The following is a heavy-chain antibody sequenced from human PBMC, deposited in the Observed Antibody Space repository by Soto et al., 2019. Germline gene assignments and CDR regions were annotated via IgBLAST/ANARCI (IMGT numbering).Heavy chain of an antibody. CDR2: ISFDGSNK. J-gene: IGHJ3*01. V-gene: IGHV3-30-3*01. CDR3: STSPGIAVASAFDF. CDR1: GFTFSNYA. Sequence: LRLSCVASGFTFSNYAMHWVRQTPGKGLEWVAVISFDGSNKYYADSVKGRFTISRDNSKQTVYLQTNSLRPDDSALYYCSTSPGIAVASAFDFWGQGTKVTVSS. D-gene: IGHD6-19*01.